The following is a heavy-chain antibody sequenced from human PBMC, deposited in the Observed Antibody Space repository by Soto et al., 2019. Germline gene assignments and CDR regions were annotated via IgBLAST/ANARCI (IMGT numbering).Heavy chain of an antibody. V-gene: IGHV1-69*02. CDR2: IIPILGIA. CDR3: ARGSCSSTSCPFDY. CDR1: GGTFSSYT. Sequence: QAQLVQSGAEVKKPGSSVKVSCKASGGTFSSYTISWVRQAPGQGLEWMGRIIPILGIANYAQKFQGRVTITADKSTSTAYMELSSLRSEDTAVYYCARGSCSSTSCPFDYWGQGTLVTVSS. D-gene: IGHD2-2*01. J-gene: IGHJ4*02.